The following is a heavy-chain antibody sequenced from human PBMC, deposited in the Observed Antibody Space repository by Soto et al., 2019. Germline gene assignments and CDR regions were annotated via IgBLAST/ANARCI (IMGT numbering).Heavy chain of an antibody. CDR2: ASGSGSGT. J-gene: IGHJ4*02. D-gene: IGHD2-21*01. Sequence: EVQLLESGGGSVHPGESLRLSCAASGFTFSDYAMAWVRQAPGKGLEWVSSASGSGSGTYYTDSVKGRFTISRDNSKNTLFPHMTNLTAGDTALYFCAKGRPGVAAAPDYWGQGTLVTVSS. CDR3: AKGRPGVAAAPDY. CDR1: GFTFSDYA. V-gene: IGHV3-23*01.